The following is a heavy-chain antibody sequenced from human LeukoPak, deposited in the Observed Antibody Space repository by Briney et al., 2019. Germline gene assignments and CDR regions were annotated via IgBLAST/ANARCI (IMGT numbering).Heavy chain of an antibody. CDR1: GFTFSSYA. J-gene: IGHJ4*02. D-gene: IGHD3-22*01. CDR2: ISASGATT. Sequence: GGSLRLSCAASGFTFSSYAMSWVRQAPGKGLEWVSVISASGATTDYADSVKGRFTISRDNSKNTLYLQMNSLRAEDTAVYYCTKGSYYDNSGRAYFDYWGQGTLVTVSS. CDR3: TKGSYYDNSGRAYFDY. V-gene: IGHV3-23*01.